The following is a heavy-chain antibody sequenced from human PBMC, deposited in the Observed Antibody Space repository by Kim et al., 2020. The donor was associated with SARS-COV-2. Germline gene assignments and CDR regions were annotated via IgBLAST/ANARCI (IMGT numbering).Heavy chain of an antibody. D-gene: IGHD2-21*01. CDR3: ARLFLTSFWFDP. V-gene: IGHV3-48*03. J-gene: IGHJ5*02. Sequence: YYADSVKGRFTISRDNAKNSLYLQMNSLRAEDTAIYYCARLFLTSFWFDPWGQGTLVTVSS.